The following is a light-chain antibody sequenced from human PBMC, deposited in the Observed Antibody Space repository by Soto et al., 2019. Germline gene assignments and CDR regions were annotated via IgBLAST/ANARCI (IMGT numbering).Light chain of an antibody. V-gene: IGKV3-11*01. CDR2: DAS. J-gene: IGKJ3*01. CDR1: QSVSNY. CDR3: QHRAGRPLP. Sequence: EIVLTQSPATLSLSPGERGILSCRASQSVSNYLAWYQQKPGQAPRLLIYDASNRATGIPARFSGNGSGTDFTLTISSLEPEDCAVYYCQHRAGRPLPFGPGTKEDIK.